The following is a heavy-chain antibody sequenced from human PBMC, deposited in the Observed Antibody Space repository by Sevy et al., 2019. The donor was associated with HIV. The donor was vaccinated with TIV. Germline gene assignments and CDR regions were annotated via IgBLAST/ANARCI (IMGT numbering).Heavy chain of an antibody. CDR2: IWYDGSNQ. Sequence: GGSLRLSCAASGFNFNRFAMHWVRQVPGKGLEWLALIWYDGSNQDYAESVKGRFTISRDNSKNTEFLQMNSLRAEDTAVYYCARESREFRFDPWGQGTLVTVSS. CDR1: GFNFNRFA. V-gene: IGHV3-33*01. CDR3: ARESREFRFDP. J-gene: IGHJ5*02.